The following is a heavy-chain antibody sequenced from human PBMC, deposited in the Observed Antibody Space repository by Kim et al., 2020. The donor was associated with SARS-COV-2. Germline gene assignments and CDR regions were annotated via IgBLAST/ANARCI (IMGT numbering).Heavy chain of an antibody. Sequence: SETLSLTCAVSGGSISSSNWWSWVRQPPGKGLEWIWEIYHSGSTNYNPSLKSRVTISVDKSKNQFSLKLSSVTAADTAVYYCARDRLFGWFGPTRDYGMDVWGQGTTVTVSS. CDR3: ARDRLFGWFGPTRDYGMDV. CDR1: GGSISSSNW. J-gene: IGHJ6*02. CDR2: IYHSGST. V-gene: IGHV4-4*02. D-gene: IGHD3-10*01.